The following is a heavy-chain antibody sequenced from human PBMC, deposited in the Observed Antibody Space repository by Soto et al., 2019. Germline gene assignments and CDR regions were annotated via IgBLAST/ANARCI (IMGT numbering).Heavy chain of an antibody. Sequence: PGESLKISCKASGYTFINYWIAWVRQMPVKGLEWMGIIHPGDSDVRYSPSFQGLVTFSADKSINTAYAQWSNLKASDTALYYCARHVGGRDYYEGIDVLGQRTTVAFSS. CDR2: IHPGDSDV. CDR1: GYTFINYW. J-gene: IGHJ6*02. V-gene: IGHV5-51*01. CDR3: ARHVGGRDYYEGIDV.